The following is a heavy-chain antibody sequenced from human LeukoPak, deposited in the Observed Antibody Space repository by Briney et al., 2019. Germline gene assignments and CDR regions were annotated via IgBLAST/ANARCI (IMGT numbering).Heavy chain of an antibody. Sequence: PGGSLRLSCAVSGFTFSDYAMSWVRQAPGRGLEWVSSFSISGSNTYYADSVKGRFTISRDNSKNTLYLQMNSLRAEDTAVYYCAKLEDIVVVPAAMRWDSSGWYLDYWGQGTLVTVSS. CDR3: AKLEDIVVVPAAMRWDSSGWYLDY. V-gene: IGHV3-23*01. J-gene: IGHJ4*02. CDR1: GFTFSDYA. CDR2: FSISGSNT. D-gene: IGHD2-2*01.